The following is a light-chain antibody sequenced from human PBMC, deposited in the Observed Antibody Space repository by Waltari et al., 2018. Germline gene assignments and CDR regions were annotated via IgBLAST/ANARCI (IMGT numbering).Light chain of an antibody. CDR2: WAS. V-gene: IGKV4-1*01. J-gene: IGKJ3*01. Sequence: IVMPQSPDSLAVSLGDRAPINCRPSQGVLYSFDNKNHLAWYQQKPGQPPKVLIYWASTRESGVPDRFSGSGSETDFSLTISSLQAEDVAVYYCQQYYDIPFTFGPGTKVEIK. CDR3: QQYYDIPFT. CDR1: QGVLYSFDNKNH.